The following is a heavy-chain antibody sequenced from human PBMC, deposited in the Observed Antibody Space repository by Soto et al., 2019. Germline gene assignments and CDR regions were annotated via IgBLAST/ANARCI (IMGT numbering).Heavy chain of an antibody. CDR2: INPNSGGT. CDR1: GYTFTGYY. V-gene: IGHV1-2*04. CDR3: AIYGSGSSDAFDI. J-gene: IGHJ3*02. Sequence: ASVKVSCKASGYTFTGYYMHWVRQAPGRGLEWMGWINPNSGGTNYAQKFQGWVTMTRDTSISTAYMELSRLRSDDTAVYYCAIYGSGSSDAFDIWGQGTMVTVSS. D-gene: IGHD3-10*01.